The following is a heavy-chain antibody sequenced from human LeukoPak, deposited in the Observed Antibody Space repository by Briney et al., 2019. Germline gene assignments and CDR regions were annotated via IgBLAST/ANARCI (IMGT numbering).Heavy chain of an antibody. D-gene: IGHD3-16*01. V-gene: IGHV3-7*01. J-gene: IGHJ5*02. CDR2: IREDGSEK. Sequence: GGSLRLSCAASGFTFTDYWMHWVRQAPGKGLEWVASIREDGSEKTSVDSVKGRFTISRDNAKNSLYLQMNSLRAEDTAVYYCARDLGTWGQGTLVTVSS. CDR3: ARDLGT. CDR1: GFTFTDYW.